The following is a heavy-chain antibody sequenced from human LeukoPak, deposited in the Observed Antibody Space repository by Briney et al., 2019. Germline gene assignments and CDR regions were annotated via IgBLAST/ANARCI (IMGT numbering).Heavy chain of an antibody. CDR3: ATFYSGNNYYYYMDV. J-gene: IGHJ6*03. D-gene: IGHD1-26*01. Sequence: LTGGSLRLSCAASGFTFRTYGMHWVRQAPGKGLEWVAFIRYDGSNKYYADSVKGRFTISRDNSKNTLYLEMNSLRAEDTAVYYCATFYSGNNYYYYMDVWGKGTTVTISS. CDR2: IRYDGSNK. CDR1: GFTFRTYG. V-gene: IGHV3-30*02.